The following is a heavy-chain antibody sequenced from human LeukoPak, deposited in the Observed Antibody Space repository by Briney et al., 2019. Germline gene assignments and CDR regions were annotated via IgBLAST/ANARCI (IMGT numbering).Heavy chain of an antibody. V-gene: IGHV4-31*03. CDR2: IYYSGST. Sequence: SETLSLTCTVSGGSISSGGYYWSWIRQHPGKGLEWIVYIYYSGSTYYNPSLKSRVTISVDTSKNQFSLKLSSVTAADTAVYYCARGVNQGIQLWLSDPANYGMDVWGQGTTVTVSS. CDR3: ARGVNQGIQLWLSDPANYGMDV. D-gene: IGHD5-18*01. CDR1: GGSISSGGYY. J-gene: IGHJ6*02.